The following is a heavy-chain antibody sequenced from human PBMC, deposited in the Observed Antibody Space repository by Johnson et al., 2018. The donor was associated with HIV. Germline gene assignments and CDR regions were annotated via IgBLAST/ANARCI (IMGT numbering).Heavy chain of an antibody. CDR1: GFTFGTYW. J-gene: IGHJ3*02. CDR2: IKLDGSDK. Sequence: VQLVESGGGLVQPGESLRLSCVVSGFTFGTYWMTWVRQAPGNGLEWVATIKLDGSDKYYLDSVKGRFTISRDNGRNSLYLQMKSLRAEDTAVYYCARKGDAFDIWGQGTKVTVSS. V-gene: IGHV3-7*03. CDR3: ARKGDAFDI.